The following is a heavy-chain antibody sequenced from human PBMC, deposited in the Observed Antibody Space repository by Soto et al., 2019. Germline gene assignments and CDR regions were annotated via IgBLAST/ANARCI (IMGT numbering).Heavy chain of an antibody. CDR3: ERDVLYSTARIDP. CDR1: GGSISSGDYY. J-gene: IGHJ5*02. CDR2: IYYSGST. V-gene: IGHV4-30-4*01. D-gene: IGHD6-13*01. Sequence: QVQLQESGPGLVKPSQTLSLTCTVSGGSISSGDYYWSWIRQPPGKGLEWSGYIYYSGSTYYTPSLRSRVTISVDTSKTQFSLKLSSVTAADTAVYYCERDVLYSTARIDPWGQGTLVTVSS.